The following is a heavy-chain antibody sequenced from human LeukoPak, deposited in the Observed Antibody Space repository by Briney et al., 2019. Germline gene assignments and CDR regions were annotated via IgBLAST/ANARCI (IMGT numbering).Heavy chain of an antibody. CDR2: VSAGHHA. J-gene: IGHJ4*02. CDR1: GLTLGGHD. D-gene: IGHD5-18*01. CDR3: VREACGYHYSYIDY. Sequence: GGSLRLSCPASGLTLGGHDMHWVRQTTGDGLEWVAAVSAGHHAFYAGSVRGRFTVSREDAKNSLSLQMNSLRAGDTATYYCVREACGYHYSYIDYWGQGSLVTVSS. V-gene: IGHV3-13*01.